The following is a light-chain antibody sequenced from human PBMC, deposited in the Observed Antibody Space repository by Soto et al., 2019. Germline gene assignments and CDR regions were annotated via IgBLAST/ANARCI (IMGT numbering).Light chain of an antibody. J-gene: IGLJ2*01. CDR2: DVR. Sequence: QAVVTQPASVSGSPGQSITISCTGTSSDVGGYNFVSWYQQHPGKAPKFIIYDVRNRPSGVSNRFSGSRSGNTASLIISGLQAEDEADYYCSSYTSSSTVIFGGGTKLTVL. CDR3: SSYTSSSTVI. V-gene: IGLV2-14*03. CDR1: SSDVGGYNF.